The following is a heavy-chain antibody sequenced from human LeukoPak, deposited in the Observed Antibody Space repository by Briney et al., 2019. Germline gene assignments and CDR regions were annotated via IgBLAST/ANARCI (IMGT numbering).Heavy chain of an antibody. V-gene: IGHV3-7*01. J-gene: IGHJ3*02. Sequence: GGSLRLSCAASGFTFNDYWMTWVRQAPGKGLEWVANIKQDGSEKYYVDSVKGRFTISRDNAKNSLYLRMNSLRVEDTAAYYCARGGATTFGLWGNAFDIWGQGTMVTVSS. CDR2: IKQDGSEK. CDR3: ARGGATTFGLWGNAFDI. D-gene: IGHD3-3*01. CDR1: GFTFNDYW.